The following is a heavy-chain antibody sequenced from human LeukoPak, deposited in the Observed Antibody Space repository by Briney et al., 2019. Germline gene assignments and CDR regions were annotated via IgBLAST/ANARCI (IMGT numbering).Heavy chain of an antibody. CDR1: GGSISSYH. Sequence: SETLPLTCTVSGGSISSYHWIWIRQPAGKGLEWIGRINSNGDTVYNPSLKSRATMSLDMTNNQFSLKLSSVTAADTAVYYCARDRGLDGSDQLDSWGPGTLVTVSS. D-gene: IGHD3-10*01. CDR2: INSNGDT. CDR3: ARDRGLDGSDQLDS. J-gene: IGHJ5*01. V-gene: IGHV4-4*07.